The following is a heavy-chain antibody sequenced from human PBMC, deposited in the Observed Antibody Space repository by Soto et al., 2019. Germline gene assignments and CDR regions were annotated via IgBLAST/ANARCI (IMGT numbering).Heavy chain of an antibody. CDR1: GFTFSHAW. CDR3: TVVKRWDKNRRSGSSIDF. CDR2: IKSRADGGTK. J-gene: IGHJ4*02. V-gene: IGHV3-15*01. D-gene: IGHD1-26*01. Sequence: GGSLRISCAASGFTFSHAWMSWVRQAPGKGLEWVGRIKSRADGGTKDYGAPVRGRFTISRDDSENMLYLQMNSLKTEDTAVYYCTVVKRWDKNRRSGSSIDFWGPATLGTGSS.